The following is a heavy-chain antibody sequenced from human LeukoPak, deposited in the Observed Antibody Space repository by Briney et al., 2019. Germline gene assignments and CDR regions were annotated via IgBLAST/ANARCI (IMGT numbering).Heavy chain of an antibody. CDR1: GFTFRTYE. V-gene: IGHV3-21*01. CDR2: ISSSSSYI. CDR3: ARDDSSSSVNFDY. Sequence: GGSLRLSCAASGFTFRTYEMNWVRQAPGKGLEWVSSISSSSSYIYYADSVKGRFTISRDNAKNSLYLQMNSLRAEDTAVYYCARDDSSSSVNFDYWGQGTLVTVSS. J-gene: IGHJ4*02. D-gene: IGHD6-13*01.